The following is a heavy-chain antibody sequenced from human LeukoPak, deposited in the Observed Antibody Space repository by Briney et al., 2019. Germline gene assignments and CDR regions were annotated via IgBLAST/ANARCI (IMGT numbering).Heavy chain of an antibody. Sequence: SETLSLTCTVSGYSISSGYYWGWIRQPPGKGLEWIGSIYHSGSTYYNPSLKSRVTKSVDTSKNQFSLKLSSVTAADTAVYYCARVDCGGDCCFDYWGQGTLVTVSS. D-gene: IGHD2-21*02. CDR3: ARVDCGGDCCFDY. CDR1: GYSISSGYY. J-gene: IGHJ4*02. V-gene: IGHV4-38-2*02. CDR2: IYHSGST.